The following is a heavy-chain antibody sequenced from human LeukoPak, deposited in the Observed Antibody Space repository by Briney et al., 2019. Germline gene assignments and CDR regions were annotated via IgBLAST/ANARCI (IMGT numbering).Heavy chain of an antibody. CDR1: GFXFSNHA. V-gene: IGHV3-23*01. D-gene: IGHD3-22*01. J-gene: IGHJ4*02. CDR3: AKDGFDYYDSSGYYYFNY. Sequence: PGGSLRLSCAASGFXFSNHAISWVRQAPGKGLQWVSAISGGGVAIYYADSVKGRFTISRDNSKNTLYLQMNSLRAEDTAVYYCAKDGFDYYDSSGYYYFNYWGQGTLVTVSS. CDR2: ISGGGVAI.